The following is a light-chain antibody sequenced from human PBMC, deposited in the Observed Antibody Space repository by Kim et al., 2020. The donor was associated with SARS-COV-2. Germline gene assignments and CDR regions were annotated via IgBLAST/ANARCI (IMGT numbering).Light chain of an antibody. CDR3: QLYYNSLIT. CDR2: WAS. Sequence: DIVMTQSPDSLAVSLGERATINCKSSQSVLSSSNNKNYLAWYQQKPGQPPKLLIYWASTRESGVPDRFSGSGSGTDFPLTISSLQAEDVSVYYYQLYYNSLITFGQGTRLEIK. J-gene: IGKJ5*01. V-gene: IGKV4-1*01. CDR1: QSVLSSSNNKNY.